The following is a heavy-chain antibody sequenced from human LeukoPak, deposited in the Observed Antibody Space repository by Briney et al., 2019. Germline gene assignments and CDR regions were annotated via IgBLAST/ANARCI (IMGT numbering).Heavy chain of an antibody. CDR3: ARGGGVRGVITPFDY. D-gene: IGHD3-10*01. V-gene: IGHV4-4*07. CDR2: IYTSGST. CDR1: GGSINSYY. Sequence: PSETLSLTCTVSGGSINSYYWSWIRQPAGKGLEWIGRIYTSGSTSNNPSLKSRVTMSVDTSKNQFSLKLTSVTAADTAVYYCARGGGVRGVITPFDYWGQGTLVTVSS. J-gene: IGHJ4*02.